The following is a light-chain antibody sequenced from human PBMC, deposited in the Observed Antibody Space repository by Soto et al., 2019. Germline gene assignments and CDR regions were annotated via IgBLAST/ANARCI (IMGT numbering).Light chain of an antibody. CDR3: SSYTSSSTLEV. CDR2: EVN. Sequence: QSALTQPPSASGSPGQSVTISCTGTSSDIGGYNSVSWYQQHPGKAPKLMIYEVNSRPSGVSNRFSGSKSGNTASLTISGLQAEDEADYYCSSYTSSSTLEVFGTGTKLTVL. J-gene: IGLJ1*01. CDR1: SSDIGGYNS. V-gene: IGLV2-14*01.